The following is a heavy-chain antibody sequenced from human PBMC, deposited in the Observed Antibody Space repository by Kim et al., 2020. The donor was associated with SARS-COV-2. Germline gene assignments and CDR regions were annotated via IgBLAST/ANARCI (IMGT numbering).Heavy chain of an antibody. CDR3: ARDLNGGPGDYYYYGMDV. J-gene: IGHJ6*02. Sequence: GGSLRLSCAASGFTFSSYWMSWVRQAPGKGLEWVANIKQDGSEKYYVDSVKGRFTISRDNAKNSLYLQMNSLRAEDTAVYYCARDLNGGPGDYYYYGMDVWGQGTTVTVSS. D-gene: IGHD3-9*01. CDR2: IKQDGSEK. V-gene: IGHV3-7*01. CDR1: GFTFSSYW.